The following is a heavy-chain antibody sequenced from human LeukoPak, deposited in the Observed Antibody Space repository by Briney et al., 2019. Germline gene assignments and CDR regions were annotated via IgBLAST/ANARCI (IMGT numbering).Heavy chain of an antibody. CDR1: GYTFSNYW. J-gene: IGHJ4*02. V-gene: IGHV3-74*01. CDR2: INSDGSSR. CDR3: ASASSHRIAAGGDY. D-gene: IGHD6-13*01. Sequence: GGSLRLSCAASGYTFSNYWMHWVRQAPGKGLVWVSRINSDGSSRNYADSVKGRFTISRDNAKNTLYLQMNSLRAEDTAVYYCASASSHRIAAGGDYWGQGTLVTVSS.